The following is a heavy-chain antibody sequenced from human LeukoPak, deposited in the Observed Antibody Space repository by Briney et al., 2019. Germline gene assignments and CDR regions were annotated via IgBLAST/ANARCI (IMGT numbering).Heavy chain of an antibody. CDR3: ARGVLRYFDWLFYFDY. Sequence: GGSLRLSCAASGFTFSSYWMSWVRQAPGKGLEWVANIKQDGSEKYYVDSVKGRFTISRDNSKNTLYLQMNSLRAEDTAVYYCARGVLRYFDWLFYFDYWGQGTLVTVSS. CDR1: GFTFSSYW. V-gene: IGHV3-7*01. D-gene: IGHD3-9*01. CDR2: IKQDGSEK. J-gene: IGHJ4*02.